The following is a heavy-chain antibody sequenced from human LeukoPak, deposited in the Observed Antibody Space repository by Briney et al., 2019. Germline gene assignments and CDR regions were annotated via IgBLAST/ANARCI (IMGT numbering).Heavy chain of an antibody. CDR1: GGSISSSSYY. D-gene: IGHD6-19*01. CDR3: ARESQYSSGWTNYNWFDP. Sequence: PSETLSLTCTVSGGSISSSSYYWGWIRQPPGKGLEWIGSIYYSGSTYYNPSLKSRVTISVDTSKNQFSLKLSSVTAADTAVYYCARESQYSSGWTNYNWFDPWGQGTLVTVSS. CDR2: IYYSGST. V-gene: IGHV4-39*07. J-gene: IGHJ5*02.